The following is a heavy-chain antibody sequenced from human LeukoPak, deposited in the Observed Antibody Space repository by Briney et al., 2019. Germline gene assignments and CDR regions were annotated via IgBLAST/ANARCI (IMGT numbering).Heavy chain of an antibody. CDR1: GLTVSSNC. V-gene: IGHV3-53*01. D-gene: IGHD3-22*01. CDR2: IYSGGNT. Sequence: PGGSLRLSCAASGLTVSSNCMSWVRQAPGKGLEWVSFIYSGGNTYYADSVKGRFTISRDNAKNSLYLQMNSLRAEDTAVYYCARVGRRYYYDSSGYYLDYWGQGTLVTVSS. CDR3: ARVGRRYYYDSSGYYLDY. J-gene: IGHJ4*02.